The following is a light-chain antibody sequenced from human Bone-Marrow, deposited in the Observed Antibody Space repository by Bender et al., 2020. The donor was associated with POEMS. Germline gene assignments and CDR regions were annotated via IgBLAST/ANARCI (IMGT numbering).Light chain of an antibody. J-gene: IGLJ3*02. CDR2: DVS. CDR3: NSYAGSNSWV. V-gene: IGLV2-8*01. CDR1: SSDVGAYDY. Sequence: QSALTQPRSASGSPGQSVTISCTGTSSDVGAYDYVSWYQQHPGKAPPLLIHDVSLRASGVPIRFSASKSGSTASLTISGLQAEDEADYYCNSYAGSNSWVFGGGTKLTVL.